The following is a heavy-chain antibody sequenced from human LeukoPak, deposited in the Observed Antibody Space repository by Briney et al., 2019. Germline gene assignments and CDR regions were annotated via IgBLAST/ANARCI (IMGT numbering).Heavy chain of an antibody. CDR2: IYTSGST. D-gene: IGHD3-10*01. Sequence: SETLSLTCTVSGGSISSYYWSWIRQPAGKGLEWIGRIYTSGSTDYNPSLKSRVTMSVDTSKNQFSLKLSSVTAADTAVYYCARTVVPYGSGSYYLPFDYWGQGTLVTVSS. V-gene: IGHV4-4*07. CDR3: ARTVVPYGSGSYYLPFDY. CDR1: GGSISSYY. J-gene: IGHJ4*02.